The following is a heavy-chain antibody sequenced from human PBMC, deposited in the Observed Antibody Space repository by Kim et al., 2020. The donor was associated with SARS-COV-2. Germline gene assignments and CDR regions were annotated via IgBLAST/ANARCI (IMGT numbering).Heavy chain of an antibody. D-gene: IGHD6-13*01. V-gene: IGHV4-34*01. Sequence: SPALKGRVTIAVDTSKNQLSLKLSSVTAADTAVYYCASGSDSSRWSYFDYWGQGTLVTVSS. J-gene: IGHJ4*02. CDR3: ASGSDSSRWSYFDY.